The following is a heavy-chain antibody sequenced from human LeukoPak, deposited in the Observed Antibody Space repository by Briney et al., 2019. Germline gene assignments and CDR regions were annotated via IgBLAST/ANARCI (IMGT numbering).Heavy chain of an antibody. CDR1: GFTFDDYG. J-gene: IGHJ4*02. Sequence: PGGSLRLSCAASGFTFDDYGMSWVRQAPGKGLEWVANIKQDGSEKYYVDSVKGRFTISRDNAKNSLYLQMNSLRAEDTAVYYCARDKRYDYGDSHFDYWGQGTLVTVSS. V-gene: IGHV3-7*01. D-gene: IGHD4-17*01. CDR3: ARDKRYDYGDSHFDY. CDR2: IKQDGSEK.